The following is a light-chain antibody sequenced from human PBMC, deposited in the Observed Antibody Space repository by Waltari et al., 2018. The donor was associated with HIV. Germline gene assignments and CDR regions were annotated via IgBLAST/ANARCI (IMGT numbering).Light chain of an antibody. CDR1: SSNIGADYD. J-gene: IGLJ3*02. Sequence: QSVLTQPPSVSGAPGQRVTISCTGGSSNIGADYDVHWYQQIPGTAPKLLISGNKNRPPGVPDRFSASKSGASASLTISGLQAEDEADYYCSSYTSSRTLVFGGGTKLTVL. V-gene: IGLV1-40*01. CDR3: SSYTSSRTLV. CDR2: GNK.